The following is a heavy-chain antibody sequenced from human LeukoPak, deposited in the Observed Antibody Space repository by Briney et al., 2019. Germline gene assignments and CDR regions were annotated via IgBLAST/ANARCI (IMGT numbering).Heavy chain of an antibody. CDR2: INPNSGGT. J-gene: IGHJ4*02. V-gene: IGHV1-2*06. CDR3: AREAREAANDY. Sequence: ASVKVSRKASGYTFTGYYMHWVRQAPGQGLEWMGRINPNSGGTSYAQKFQDRVTMTRDTSTSTVYMELSSLRSEDTAVYYCAREAREAANDYWGQGTLVTVSS. CDR1: GYTFTGYY. D-gene: IGHD2-15*01.